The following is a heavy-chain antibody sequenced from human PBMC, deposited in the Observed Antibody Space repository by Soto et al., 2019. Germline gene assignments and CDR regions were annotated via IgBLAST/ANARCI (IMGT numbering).Heavy chain of an antibody. CDR3: ARESTLAY. CDR2: INPTGGGT. CDR1: GYIFTSHY. Sequence: QVQLVQSGAEVRKPGASVKVSCKASGYIFTSHYIHWVRQAPGQGLERMGIINPTGGGTSYAQKFQGRVTMTRDTSTSTVYMELSSLRSADTAVYYCARESTLAYWGQGTLFTVAS. V-gene: IGHV1-46*01. J-gene: IGHJ4*02.